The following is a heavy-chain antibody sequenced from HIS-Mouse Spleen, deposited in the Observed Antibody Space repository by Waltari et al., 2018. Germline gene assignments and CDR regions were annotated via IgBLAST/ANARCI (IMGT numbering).Heavy chain of an antibody. J-gene: IGHJ2*01. CDR2: IYYSGST. V-gene: IGHV4-39*07. Sequence: QLQLQESGPGLVKPSETLSLTCTVSGGSISSSSYYWGWIRQPPGKGLEWIGSIYYSGSTYSNPSLKSRVTISVDTSKNQCCLKLSSVTAADTAVYYCAREIPYSSSWYDWYFDLWGRGTLVTVSS. CDR3: AREIPYSSSWYDWYFDL. D-gene: IGHD6-13*01. CDR1: GGSISSSSYY.